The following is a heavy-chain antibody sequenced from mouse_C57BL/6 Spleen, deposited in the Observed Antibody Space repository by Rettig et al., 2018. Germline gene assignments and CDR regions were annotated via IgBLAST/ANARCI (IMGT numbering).Heavy chain of an antibody. V-gene: IGHV9-3*01. CDR2: INTYSGVP. CDR1: GYTFTTYG. J-gene: IGHJ4*01. CDR3: ARYDYGAMDY. Sequence: QIQLVQSGPELKKPGETVKISCKASGYTFTTYGMSWVKQAPGKGLKWMGWINTYSGVPTYADDFKGRFAFSLETSASTAYLQINNLKNEDTATYFCARYDYGAMDYWGQGTSVTVSS.